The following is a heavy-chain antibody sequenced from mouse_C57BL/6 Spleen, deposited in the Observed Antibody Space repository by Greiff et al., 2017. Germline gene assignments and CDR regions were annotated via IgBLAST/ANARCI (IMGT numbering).Heavy chain of an antibody. J-gene: IGHJ4*01. CDR3: ARDCGSSRYAMDY. V-gene: IGHV14-3*01. D-gene: IGHD1-1*01. CDR1: GFTFKNTY. Sequence: VQLQQSVAELVRPGASVKLSCTASGFTFKNTYMNWVKQRPEQGLEWIGRIDPANGNTKYAPKFQGKATLTADTSSNTAYLQLSSLTSVDTAISFCARDCGSSRYAMDYWGQGTSVTVSS. CDR2: IDPANGNT.